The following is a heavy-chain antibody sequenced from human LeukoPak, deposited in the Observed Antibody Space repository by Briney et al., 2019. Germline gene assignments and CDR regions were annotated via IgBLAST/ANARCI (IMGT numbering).Heavy chain of an antibody. CDR2: INTNTGNP. V-gene: IGHV7-4-1*02. D-gene: IGHD6-19*01. CDR3: VKTFTGYSSGWTSAY. J-gene: IGHJ4*02. Sequence: ASVKVSCKASGYTFTSFGINWVRQAPGQGLEWMGWINTNTGNPMYAQGFTGRFVFSLDTSVSTAYLQISSLKAEDTAVYYCVKTFTGYSSGWTSAYWGQGTLVTVSS. CDR1: GYTFTSFG.